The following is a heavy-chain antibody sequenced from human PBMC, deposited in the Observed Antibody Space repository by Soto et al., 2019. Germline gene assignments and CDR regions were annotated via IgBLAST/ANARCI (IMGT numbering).Heavy chain of an antibody. Sequence: QVQLVQSGAEVKKPGSSVKVSCKASGGTFSSYAISWVRQAPGQGLEWMGGVIPIFGTANYAQKFQGRVTITADESTSTAYMELSSLRSEDTAVYYCAREEMKGMTTHNWFDPWGQGTLVTVSS. CDR3: AREEMKGMTTHNWFDP. J-gene: IGHJ5*02. CDR1: GGTFSSYA. V-gene: IGHV1-69*01. CDR2: VIPIFGTA. D-gene: IGHD4-17*01.